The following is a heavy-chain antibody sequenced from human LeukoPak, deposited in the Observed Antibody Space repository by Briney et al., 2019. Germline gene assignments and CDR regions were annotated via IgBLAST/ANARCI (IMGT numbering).Heavy chain of an antibody. CDR3: TRGLNGITIFGVVMALDY. Sequence: GGSLRLSCAASGFTFSNAWMSWVRQAPGKGLELVGRIKSKTDGGTTDYAAPMNGRFTISRDDSKTTLYLQMNSLKTEDTAVYYCTRGLNGITIFGVVMALDYWGQGTQVTVSS. V-gene: IGHV3-15*01. CDR1: GFTFSNAW. J-gene: IGHJ4*02. CDR2: IKSKTDGGTT. D-gene: IGHD3-3*01.